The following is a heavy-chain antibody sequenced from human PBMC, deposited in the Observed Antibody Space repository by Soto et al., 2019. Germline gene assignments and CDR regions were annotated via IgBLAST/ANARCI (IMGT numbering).Heavy chain of an antibody. CDR2: IYPGDSDT. CDR1: GYTFSTYW. CDR3: ARKFAPEFFDS. Sequence: GESLKISCKGSGYTFSTYWIAWVRQMPGKGLEWMGIIYPGDSDTKYSPAFQGQVTISADKSINTAYLQWSSLKASDTAMYYCARKFAPEFFDSWGQGTLVTVSS. V-gene: IGHV5-51*01. J-gene: IGHJ4*02. D-gene: IGHD3-10*01.